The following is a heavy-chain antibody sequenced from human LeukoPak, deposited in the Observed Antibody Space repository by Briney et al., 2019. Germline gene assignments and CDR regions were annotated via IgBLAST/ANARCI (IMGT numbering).Heavy chain of an antibody. CDR2: IYYSGST. V-gene: IGHV4-31*03. D-gene: IGHD4-17*01. CDR3: ARALRHDYGDYGRRGGIDY. J-gene: IGHJ4*02. CDR1: GGSISSGGYY. Sequence: SETLSLTCTVSGGSISSGGYYWSWIRQHPGKGLEWIGYIYYSGSTYYNPSLKSRVTISVDTSKNQFSLKLSSVTAADTAVYYCARALRHDYGDYGRRGGIDYWGQGTLVTVSS.